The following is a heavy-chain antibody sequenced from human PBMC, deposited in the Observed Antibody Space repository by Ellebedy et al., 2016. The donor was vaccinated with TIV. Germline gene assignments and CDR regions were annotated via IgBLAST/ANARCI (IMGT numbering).Heavy chain of an antibody. CDR3: ATDDYYGSGRWGY. CDR1: GYTLTELS. D-gene: IGHD3-10*01. CDR2: FYPEDGET. J-gene: IGHJ4*02. Sequence: AASVKVSCKVSGYTLTELSMHWVRPAPGKGLEWMGGFYPEDGETIYAQKFQGRVTMTEDTSTDTAYMELSSLRSEDTAVYYCATDDYYGSGRWGYWGQGTLVTVSS. V-gene: IGHV1-24*01.